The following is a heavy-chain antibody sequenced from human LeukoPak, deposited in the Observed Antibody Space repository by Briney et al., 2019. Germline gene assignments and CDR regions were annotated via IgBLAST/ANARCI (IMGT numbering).Heavy chain of an antibody. J-gene: IGHJ4*02. D-gene: IGHD6-13*01. V-gene: IGHV1-2*06. CDR1: GYTFTGYY. CDR2: INPNSGGT. CDR3: ARRIAAAGTGEYYFDY. Sequence: ASVKVSCKASGYTFTGYYMHWVRQAPGQGLEWMGRINPNSGGTNYAQKFQGRVTMTRDTSISTAYMELSRLRSDDTAVYYCARRIAAAGTGEYYFDYWGQGTLVTVSS.